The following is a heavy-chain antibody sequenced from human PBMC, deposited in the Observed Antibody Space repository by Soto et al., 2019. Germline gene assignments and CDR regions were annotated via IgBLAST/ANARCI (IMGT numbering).Heavy chain of an antibody. CDR2: IYYSGST. Sequence: SETLSLTCTVSGGSISSYYWSWIRQPPGKGLEWIGYIYYSGSTNYNPSLKSRVTISVDTSKNQFSLKLSSVTAADTAVYYCARLHDDYGDPTFDYWGQGTLVTVSS. J-gene: IGHJ4*02. CDR3: ARLHDDYGDPTFDY. CDR1: GGSISSYY. V-gene: IGHV4-59*01. D-gene: IGHD4-17*01.